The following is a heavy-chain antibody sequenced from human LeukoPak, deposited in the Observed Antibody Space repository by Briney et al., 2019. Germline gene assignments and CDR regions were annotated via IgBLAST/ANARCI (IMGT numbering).Heavy chain of an antibody. CDR1: GYSFTSYW. V-gene: IGHV5-51*01. D-gene: IGHD1-26*01. J-gene: IGHJ4*02. Sequence: GESLKISCRGSGYSFTSYWIGWVRHMPGKGLEWMGIIYPGDSDTRYAPSFQGQVTISADKSISAAYLQWSSLKASDTAMYYCARRGWASGYFEYWGQGTLVTVSS. CDR2: IYPGDSDT. CDR3: ARRGWASGYFEY.